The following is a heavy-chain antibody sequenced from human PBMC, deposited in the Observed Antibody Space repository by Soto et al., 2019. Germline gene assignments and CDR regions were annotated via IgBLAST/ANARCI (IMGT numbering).Heavy chain of an antibody. D-gene: IGHD2-15*01. CDR2: IGGGGEYT. J-gene: IGHJ3*02. Sequence: EVQLLESGGGLVQPGGSLTLTCIVSGFTSSKYAMSWVRQAPGKGLEWVSEIGGGGEYTNYADSVRGRFTMSRDNSKNTLYLHMSSLKVEDTAVYYCAKDEVAANGRADAFDIWGQGTVVTVSS. CDR1: GFTSSKYA. V-gene: IGHV3-23*01. CDR3: AKDEVAANGRADAFDI.